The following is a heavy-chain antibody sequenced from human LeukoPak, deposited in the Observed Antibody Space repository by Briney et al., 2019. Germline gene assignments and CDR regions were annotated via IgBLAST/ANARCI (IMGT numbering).Heavy chain of an antibody. CDR2: IWYDGSNK. V-gene: IGHV3-33*01. D-gene: IGHD2-2*01. Sequence: GGSLRLSCAASGFTFSSYGMHWVRQAPGEGLEWVAVIWYDGSNKYYADSVKGRFTISRDNSKNTLYLQMNSLRAEDTAVYYCARDVCSTSCYYYGMDVWGQGTTVTVSS. J-gene: IGHJ6*02. CDR3: ARDVCSTSCYYYGMDV. CDR1: GFTFSSYG.